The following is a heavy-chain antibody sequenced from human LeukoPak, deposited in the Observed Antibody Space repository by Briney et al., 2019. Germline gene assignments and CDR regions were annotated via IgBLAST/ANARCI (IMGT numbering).Heavy chain of an antibody. J-gene: IGHJ6*03. CDR3: ARGPPRGTYYYMDV. Sequence: GGSLRLSCAASGFTFSSFDMHWVRQPTGQGLEWVSTIGTASDTYYPGSVEGRFTLSRDNAKNSLYLQMNSLTAGDTAVYYCARGPPRGTYYYMDVWGKGTTVTVSS. CDR2: IGTASDT. CDR1: GFTFSSFD. D-gene: IGHD1/OR15-1a*01. V-gene: IGHV3-13*01.